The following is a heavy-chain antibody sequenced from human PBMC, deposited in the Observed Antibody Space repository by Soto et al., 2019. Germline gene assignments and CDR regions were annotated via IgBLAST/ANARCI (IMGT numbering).Heavy chain of an antibody. V-gene: IGHV3-66*01. CDR1: GFTVSSNY. D-gene: IGHD3-10*01. CDR2: IYSGGST. Sequence: GGSLRLSCAASGFTVSSNYMSWVRQAPGKGLEWVSVIYSGGSTYYADSVKGRFTISRDNSKNTLYLQMNSLRAEDTAVYYCARDARGFTGGAFDIWGQGTMVTVSS. CDR3: ARDARGFTGGAFDI. J-gene: IGHJ3*02.